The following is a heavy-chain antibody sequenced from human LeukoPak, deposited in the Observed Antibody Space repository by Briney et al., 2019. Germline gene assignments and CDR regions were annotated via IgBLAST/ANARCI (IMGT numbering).Heavy chain of an antibody. D-gene: IGHD5-18*01. J-gene: IGHJ4*02. CDR1: GYTFISYD. CDR2: MNPISGNT. V-gene: IGHV1-8*01. Sequence: ASVKVSCKASGYTFISYDINWVRQATGQGLEWMGWMNPISGNTGYAQKFQGRVTMTRNTSISTAYMELSSLRSEDTAVYYCARGPAAMVPDYWGQGTLVTVSS. CDR3: ARGPAAMVPDY.